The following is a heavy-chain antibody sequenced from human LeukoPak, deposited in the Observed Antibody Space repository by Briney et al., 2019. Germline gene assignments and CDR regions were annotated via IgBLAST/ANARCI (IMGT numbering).Heavy chain of an antibody. V-gene: IGHV3-33*01. CDR1: GFTFSSYG. CDR2: IWYDGSNK. J-gene: IGHJ4*02. CDR3: ARGGDITGTTDYFDY. D-gene: IGHD1-7*01. Sequence: GGSLRLSCAASGFTFSSYGMHWVRQAPGKGLEWVAVIWYDGSNKYYADSVKGRFTISRDNSKNTLYPQMNSLRAEDTAVYYCARGGDITGTTDYFDYWGQGTLVTVSS.